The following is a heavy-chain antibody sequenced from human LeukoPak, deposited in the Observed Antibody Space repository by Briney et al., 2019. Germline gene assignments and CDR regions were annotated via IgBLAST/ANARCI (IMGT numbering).Heavy chain of an antibody. J-gene: IGHJ4*02. CDR1: GYAFTDFY. CDR3: ARDLDYGSGSFSN. CDR2: INPKSGGT. V-gene: IGHV1-2*02. D-gene: IGHD3-10*01. Sequence: ASVKVSCKASGYAFTDFYIHWVRQAPGQGLEWMGWINPKSGGTTYAQKFQGRVTMTTDTSISTAYLELNGLRSDDTAVYYCARDLDYGSGSFSNWGQGASVTVSS.